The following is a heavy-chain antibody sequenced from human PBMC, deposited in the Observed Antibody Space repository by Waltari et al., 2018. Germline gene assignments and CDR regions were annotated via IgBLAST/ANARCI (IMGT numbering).Heavy chain of an antibody. CDR1: EHTLSGYY. J-gene: IGHJ3*02. CDR2: INPNSGAT. V-gene: IGHV1-2*02. Sequence: EVKKPGASMIVSCKASEHTLSGYYIHWVRQAPGQGLEWMGWINPNSGATNYAQKFPGRVTMTRDTSTTTGYMELSRLKSEDTAVYYCASAPNYYGGSGYQEGFDIWGQGTMVTVSS. D-gene: IGHD3-22*01. CDR3: ASAPNYYGGSGYQEGFDI.